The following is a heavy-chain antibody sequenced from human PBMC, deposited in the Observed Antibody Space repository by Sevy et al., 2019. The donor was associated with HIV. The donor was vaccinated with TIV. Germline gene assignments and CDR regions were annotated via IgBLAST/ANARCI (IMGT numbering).Heavy chain of an antibody. CDR1: GYSFTSHW. D-gene: IGHD3-22*01. CDR3: ATSRSGYFDSSGYYIY. V-gene: IGHV5-51*01. J-gene: IGHJ4*02. CDR2: IYPDDSDT. Sequence: GESLKISCKGSGYSFTSHWIGWVRHMPGKGLGWMGIIYPDDSDTRYSPSFEGQVTFSADKSISTAYLQWSSLKASDTAMYYCATSRSGYFDSSGYYIYWGQRTLVTVSS.